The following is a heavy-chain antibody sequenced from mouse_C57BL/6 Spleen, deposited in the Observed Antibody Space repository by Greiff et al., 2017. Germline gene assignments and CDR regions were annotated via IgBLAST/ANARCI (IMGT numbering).Heavy chain of an antibody. CDR2: IDPEDGET. Sequence: EVKLQESGAELVKPGASVKLSCTASGFNIKDYYMHWVKQRTEQGLEWIGRIDPEDGETKYAPKFQGKANITADTSPNTAYLQLSSLTSEDTAVYYCALIYDGYYFDYWGQGTTLTVSS. D-gene: IGHD2-3*01. CDR1: GFNIKDYY. CDR3: ALIYDGYYFDY. V-gene: IGHV14-2*01. J-gene: IGHJ2*01.